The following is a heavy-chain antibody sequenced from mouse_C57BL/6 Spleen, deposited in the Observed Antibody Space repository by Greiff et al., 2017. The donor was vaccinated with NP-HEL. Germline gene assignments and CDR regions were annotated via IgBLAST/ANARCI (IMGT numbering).Heavy chain of an antibody. D-gene: IGHD1-1*01. V-gene: IGHV1-26*01. CDR3: ARWHYGSSHAMDY. Sequence: VQLQQSGPELVKPGASVKISCKASGYTFTDYYMNWVKQSHGKSLEWIGDINPNNGGTSYNQKFKGKATLTVDKSSSTAYMELRSLTSEDSAVYYCARWHYGSSHAMDYWGQGTSVTVSS. CDR1: GYTFTDYY. CDR2: INPNNGGT. J-gene: IGHJ4*01.